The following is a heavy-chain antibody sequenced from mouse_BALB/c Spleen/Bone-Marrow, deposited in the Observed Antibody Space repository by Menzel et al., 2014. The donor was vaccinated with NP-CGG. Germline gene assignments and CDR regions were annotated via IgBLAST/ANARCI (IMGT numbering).Heavy chain of an antibody. CDR3: ARSGSSSGYFDY. V-gene: IGHV5-17*02. D-gene: IGHD1-1*01. CDR2: ISSGSSTI. J-gene: IGHJ2*01. Sequence: EVMLVESGGGIVQPGGSRKLSCAASGFTFSSFGMHWVRQAPEKGLEWVAYISSGSSTIYYADTVMGRFTISRDNPKNTLFLQMTSLRSEDTAMYYCARSGSSSGYFDYWGQGTTLTVSS. CDR1: GFTFSSFG.